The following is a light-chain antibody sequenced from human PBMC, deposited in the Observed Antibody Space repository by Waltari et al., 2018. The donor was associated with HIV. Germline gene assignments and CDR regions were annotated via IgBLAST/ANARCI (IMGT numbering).Light chain of an antibody. CDR2: EDN. Sequence: NFMLTQPHSVSESPGKTVTMYCTGSSGYIASHSVKWYQQRPGSVPTTIVYEDNQRPSGVPDRFSGSIDSSSNSASLTISGLKTEDEADYYCQSYDSSNLWVFGGGTKLTVL. CDR1: SGYIASHS. CDR3: QSYDSSNLWV. J-gene: IGLJ3*02. V-gene: IGLV6-57*02.